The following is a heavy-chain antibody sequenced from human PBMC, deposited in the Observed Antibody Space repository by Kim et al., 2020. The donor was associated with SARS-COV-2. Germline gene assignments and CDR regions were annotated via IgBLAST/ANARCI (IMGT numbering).Heavy chain of an antibody. CDR3: AREWYGDYYYGMDV. Sequence: PSLKGRVTMSVDTAKNQFALKLSAVTAADTAVYYCAREWYGDYYYGMDVWGQGTTVTVSS. D-gene: IGHD3-10*01. V-gene: IGHV4-4*07. J-gene: IGHJ6*02.